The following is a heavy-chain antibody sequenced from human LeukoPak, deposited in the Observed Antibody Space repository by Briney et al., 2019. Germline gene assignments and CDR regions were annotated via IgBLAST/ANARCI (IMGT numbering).Heavy chain of an antibody. CDR2: INHSGST. V-gene: IGHV4-34*01. CDR1: GGSFSGYY. D-gene: IGHD3-22*01. J-gene: IGHJ4*02. Sequence: PSETLSLTCAVYGGSFSGYYWSWIRQPPGKGLEWIGEINHSGSTNYNPSLKSRVTISVDTSKNQFSLKLSSVTAADTAVYYCARLTGYYDSSGYSGALDYWGQGTLVTVSS. CDR3: ARLTGYYDSSGYSGALDY.